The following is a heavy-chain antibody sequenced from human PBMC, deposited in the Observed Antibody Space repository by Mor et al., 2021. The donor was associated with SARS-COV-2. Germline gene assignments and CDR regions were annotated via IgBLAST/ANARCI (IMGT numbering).Heavy chain of an antibody. J-gene: IGHJ4*02. CDR3: ARDGVATGYFDY. V-gene: IGHV4-39*07. Sequence: KGRVTISVDASKNQFSLKLSSVTAADTAVYYCARDGVATGYFDYWGQGALVTVSS. D-gene: IGHD5-12*01.